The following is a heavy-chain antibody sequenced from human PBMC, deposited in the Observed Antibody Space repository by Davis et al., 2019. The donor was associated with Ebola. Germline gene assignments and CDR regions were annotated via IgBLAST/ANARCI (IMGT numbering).Heavy chain of an antibody. V-gene: IGHV3-66*01. J-gene: IGHJ4*02. CDR1: GFTVSSNY. D-gene: IGHD3-10*01. CDR3: ARGSSITMVQGVIPSDY. CDR2: IYSGGST. Sequence: GESLKISCAASGFTVSSNYMSWVRQAPGKGLEWVSVIYSGGSTYYADSVKGRFTISRDNAKNTLYLQMNSLRAEDTAVYYCARGSSITMVQGVIPSDYWGQGTLVTVSS.